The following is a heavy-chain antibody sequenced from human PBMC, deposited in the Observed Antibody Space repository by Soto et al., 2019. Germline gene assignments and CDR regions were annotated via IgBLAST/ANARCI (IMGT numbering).Heavy chain of an antibody. Sequence: QITLKESGPTLVKPTQTLTLTCTFSGFSLTTSGAGVGWIRQPPGKALECLALIYWDDDKYYSPSLKSRLTITNDTSKNQVVLTMANMDPLDTATYYCARRLTGSHFDYWGQGTLITVSS. V-gene: IGHV2-5*02. CDR2: IYWDDDK. D-gene: IGHD3-9*01. CDR1: GFSLTTSGAG. CDR3: ARRLTGSHFDY. J-gene: IGHJ4*02.